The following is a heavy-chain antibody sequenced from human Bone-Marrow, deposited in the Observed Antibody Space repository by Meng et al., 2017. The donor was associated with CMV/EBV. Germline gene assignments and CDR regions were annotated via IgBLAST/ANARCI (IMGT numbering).Heavy chain of an antibody. CDR1: GFTFSSYA. J-gene: IGHJ4*02. D-gene: IGHD2-21*01. CDR2: ISYDGSNK. Sequence: GGSLKISCAASGFTFSSYAMHWVRQAPGKGLEWVAVISYDGSNKYYADSVKGRFTISRDNSKNTLYLQMNSLRAEDTAVYYCAREEHIVVVIAPGNYWGQGTLVTVSS. V-gene: IGHV3-30-3*01. CDR3: AREEHIVVVIAPGNY.